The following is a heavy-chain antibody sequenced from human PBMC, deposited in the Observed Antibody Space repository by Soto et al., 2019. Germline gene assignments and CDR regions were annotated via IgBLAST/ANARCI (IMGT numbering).Heavy chain of an antibody. Sequence: QVQLVESGGGVAQPGRSLRLSCVASGVTFNRCGFHWVRQAPGKGLEWVAVIWFDGSNKYYADSVKGRFTISRDDSKSTLYLQMNSLRAEDTAVYFCARDTRFGDLLYFDYWGQGTPVTVSS. V-gene: IGHV3-33*01. CDR2: IWFDGSNK. CDR1: GVTFNRCG. J-gene: IGHJ4*02. D-gene: IGHD3-10*01. CDR3: ARDTRFGDLLYFDY.